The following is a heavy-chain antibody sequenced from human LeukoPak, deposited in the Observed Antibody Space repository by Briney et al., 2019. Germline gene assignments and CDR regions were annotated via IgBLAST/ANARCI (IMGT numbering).Heavy chain of an antibody. J-gene: IGHJ3*02. CDR2: ISYDGSNK. Sequence: GGSLRLSCAASGFTFSSYAMHWVRQAPGEGLEWVAVISYDGSNKYYADSVKGRFTISRDNCENTMYLQMNSLRAEDTAVYYYARDRRIAVDGNVEPPDPFDIWGQGTMVTVSS. CDR1: GFTFSSYA. CDR3: ARDRRIAVDGNVEPPDPFDI. D-gene: IGHD6-19*01. V-gene: IGHV3-30-3*01.